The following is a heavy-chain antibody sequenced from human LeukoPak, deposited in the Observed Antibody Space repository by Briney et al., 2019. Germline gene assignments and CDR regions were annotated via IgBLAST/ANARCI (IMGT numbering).Heavy chain of an antibody. CDR2: TYYRSKWYN. J-gene: IGHJ6*04. Sequence: SQNLSLTCVISGDSVSNNIAAWNWIRQSPSRGLEWLGRTYYRSKWYNDYAVSAESRITINPDTSKNQFSLQLNSVTPEDTAVYYCARDVTAGAGAVGMAVWGKGTTVTVSS. CDR3: ARDVTAGAGAVGMAV. CDR1: GDSVSNNIAA. D-gene: IGHD6-13*01. V-gene: IGHV6-1*01.